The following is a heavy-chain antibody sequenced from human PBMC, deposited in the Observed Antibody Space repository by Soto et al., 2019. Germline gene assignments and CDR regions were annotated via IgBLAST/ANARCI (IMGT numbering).Heavy chain of an antibody. D-gene: IGHD6-13*01. CDR1: GDSISSSKW. Sequence: QVQLQESGPGLVKPSGTLSLTCAVSGDSISSSKWWSWVRQPPGKGLEWIGEIYHSGSTNYNPSPKXRXXXSXYKSKNQFSLKLSSVTDADTAVYYCARGERQQQRDYWGQGTLVTVSS. J-gene: IGHJ4*02. V-gene: IGHV4-4*02. CDR3: ARGERQQQRDY. CDR2: IYHSGST.